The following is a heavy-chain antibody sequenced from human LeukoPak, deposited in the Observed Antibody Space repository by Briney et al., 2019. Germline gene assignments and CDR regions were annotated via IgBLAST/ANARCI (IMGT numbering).Heavy chain of an antibody. Sequence: GGSLRLSCAASGFTFSSYGMHWVRQAPGKGLEWVAVIWYDGSNKYYADSAKGRFTISRDNSKNALYLQMNSLRAEDTAVYYCARDQRRSYYFGALGYWGQGTLVTVSS. CDR1: GFTFSSYG. V-gene: IGHV3-33*01. CDR2: IWYDGSNK. D-gene: IGHD1-26*01. CDR3: ARDQRRSYYFGALGY. J-gene: IGHJ4*02.